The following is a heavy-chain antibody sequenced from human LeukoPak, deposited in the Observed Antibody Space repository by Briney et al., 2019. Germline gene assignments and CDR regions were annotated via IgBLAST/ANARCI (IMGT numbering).Heavy chain of an antibody. V-gene: IGHV4-30-4*08. CDR2: IYYSGST. CDR3: AAQKYSSGYNWFDP. J-gene: IGHJ5*02. Sequence: SQTLSLTCTVSGGSISSGDYYWSWIRQPPGKGLGWIGYIYYSGSTYYNPSLKSRVTISVDTSKNQFSLKLSSVTAADTAVYYCAAQKYSSGYNWFDPWGQGTLVTVSS. CDR1: GGSISSGDYY. D-gene: IGHD3-22*01.